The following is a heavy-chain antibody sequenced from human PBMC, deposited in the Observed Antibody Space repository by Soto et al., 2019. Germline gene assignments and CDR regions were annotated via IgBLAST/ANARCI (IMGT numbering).Heavy chain of an antibody. CDR2: IYHSGST. CDR1: GGSISSGGYS. Sequence: PSETLSLTCAVSGGSISSGGYSWRWIRQPPGKGLEWIGYIYHSGSTYYNPSLKSRVTISVDRSKNQFSLKLSSVTAADTAVSYCARGRITMVRGLDYWGQGTLVTVSS. D-gene: IGHD3-10*01. V-gene: IGHV4-30-2*01. CDR3: ARGRITMVRGLDY. J-gene: IGHJ4*02.